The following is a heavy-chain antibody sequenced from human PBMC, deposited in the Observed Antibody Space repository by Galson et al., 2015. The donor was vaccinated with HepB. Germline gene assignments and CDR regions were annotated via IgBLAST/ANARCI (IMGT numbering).Heavy chain of an antibody. J-gene: IGHJ4*02. CDR2: ISSSSSTI. V-gene: IGHV3-48*01. D-gene: IGHD3-22*01. Sequence: SLRLSCAASGFTFSSYSMNWVRQAPGKGLEWVSYISSSSSTIYYADSVKGRFTISRDNAKNSLYLQMNSLRAEDTAVYYCATQPGADSSGYYYGFDYWGQGTLVTVSS. CDR1: GFTFSSYS. CDR3: ATQPGADSSGYYYGFDY.